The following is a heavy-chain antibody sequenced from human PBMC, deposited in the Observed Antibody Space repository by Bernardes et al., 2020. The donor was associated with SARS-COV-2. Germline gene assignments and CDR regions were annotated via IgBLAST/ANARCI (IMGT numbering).Heavy chain of an antibody. CDR2: ISGDADNR. J-gene: IGHJ4*02. CDR1: GFTLSSYA. V-gene: IGHV3-23*01. D-gene: IGHD1-26*01. Sequence: GGSLRLSCAASGFTLSSYAMSWVRQAPGKGLEWVSGISGDADNRYYADSVKGRFTISRDNTMNTLFLQMNSLRAEDTAVYYCARIDEETGRDYWGQGTLVTVSS. CDR3: ARIDEETGRDY.